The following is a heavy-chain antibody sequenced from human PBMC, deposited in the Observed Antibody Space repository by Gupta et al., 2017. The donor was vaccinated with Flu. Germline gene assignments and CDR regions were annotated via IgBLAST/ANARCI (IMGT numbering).Heavy chain of an antibody. CDR2: ISPTGNYI. J-gene: IGHJ4*02. Sequence: VRQEPGKGLEWVSNISPTGNYIYYADSVKGRFTISRDTAKNSVYLQMNSLRAEDTAVYNCARDGQQWLGTDSWGQGTLVTVSS. CDR3: ARDGQQWLGTDS. D-gene: IGHD6-19*01. V-gene: IGHV3-21*01.